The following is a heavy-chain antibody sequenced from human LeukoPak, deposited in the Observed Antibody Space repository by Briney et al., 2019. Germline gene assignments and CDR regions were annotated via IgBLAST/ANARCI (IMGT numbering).Heavy chain of an antibody. J-gene: IGHJ6*03. Sequence: ASVKVSCKASGYTFTGYYMHWVRQAPGQGLEWMGWMNPNSGGTNYAQKFQGRVTMTRDTSISTAYMELSRLRSDDTAVYYCARDHCSGGSCYDDYYYYMDVWGKGTTVTISS. CDR2: MNPNSGGT. CDR3: ARDHCSGGSCYDDYYYYMDV. D-gene: IGHD2-15*01. CDR1: GYTFTGYY. V-gene: IGHV1-2*02.